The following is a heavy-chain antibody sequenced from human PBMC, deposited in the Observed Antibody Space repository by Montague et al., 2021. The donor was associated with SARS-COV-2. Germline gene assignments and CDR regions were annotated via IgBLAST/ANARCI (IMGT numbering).Heavy chain of an antibody. CDR2: ISSNGGST. CDR3: ARGGGYDILTGYLDDAFGI. Sequence: SLRLSCAASGFTFSSYAMHWVRQAPGKGLEYVSAISSNGGSTYYANSVKGRFTISRDNSKNTLYLQMGSLRAEDMAVYYCARGGGYDILTGYLDDAFGIWGQGTMVTVSS. CDR1: GFTFSSYA. V-gene: IGHV3-64*01. J-gene: IGHJ3*02. D-gene: IGHD3-9*01.